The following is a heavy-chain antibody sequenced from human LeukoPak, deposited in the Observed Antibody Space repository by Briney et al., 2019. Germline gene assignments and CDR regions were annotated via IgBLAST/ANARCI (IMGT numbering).Heavy chain of an antibody. CDR1: GFTFSSYA. J-gene: IGHJ4*02. Sequence: PGGSLRLSCAVSGFTFSSYAMHWVRQAPGKGLEWVAVISYDGSNTYYADSVKGRFTISRDNSKNTLYLQMNSLRAEDTAVYYCAKDLEYDSSGYFDYWGQGTLVTVSS. V-gene: IGHV3-30*04. D-gene: IGHD3-22*01. CDR3: AKDLEYDSSGYFDY. CDR2: ISYDGSNT.